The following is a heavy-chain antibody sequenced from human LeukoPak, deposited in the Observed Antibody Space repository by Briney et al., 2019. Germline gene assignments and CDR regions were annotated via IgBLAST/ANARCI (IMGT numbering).Heavy chain of an antibody. J-gene: IGHJ5*02. CDR3: AKDDHCSSTSCDGNWFDP. D-gene: IGHD2-2*01. Sequence: GGSLRLSCAASGFTFSDYSMNWVRQAPGKGQEWISYIGIDSGNTNYADSVKGRFTISGDKAKNSLYLQMNSLRVEDTAVYYCAKDDHCSSTSCDGNWFDPWGQGTLVTVSS. CDR1: GFTFSDYS. V-gene: IGHV3-48*01. CDR2: IGIDSGNT.